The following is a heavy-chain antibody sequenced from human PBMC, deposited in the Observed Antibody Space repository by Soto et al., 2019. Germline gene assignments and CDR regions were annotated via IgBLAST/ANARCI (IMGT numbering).Heavy chain of an antibody. Sequence: QITLKESGPTLVKPTQTLTLTCTFSGFSLSTTAEGVGWIRQPPGKALEWLALIYWDDDERYSPSLKSRLNITKDTSKNQVVLTMTNVDPVDTATYYCAHGSCSSADCYPNPYLDYWGQGILVTVSS. J-gene: IGHJ4*02. CDR3: AHGSCSSADCYPNPYLDY. CDR1: GFSLSTTAEG. V-gene: IGHV2-5*02. CDR2: IYWDDDE. D-gene: IGHD2-2*01.